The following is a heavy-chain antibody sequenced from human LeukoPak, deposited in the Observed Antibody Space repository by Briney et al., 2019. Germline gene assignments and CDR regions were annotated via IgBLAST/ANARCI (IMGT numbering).Heavy chain of an antibody. CDR2: ISMSASTI. J-gene: IGHJ4*02. V-gene: IGHV3-48*03. CDR1: GFTFDNYN. D-gene: IGHD3-16*01. Sequence: GGSLRLSCAASGFTFDNYNMNWVRQAPGKGLEWVSHISMSASTIHYADSVKGRFIISRDNAKNSLYLQMNSLRAEDTAVYYCARDRPVGQTKDYWGQGTLVTVSS. CDR3: ARDRPVGQTKDY.